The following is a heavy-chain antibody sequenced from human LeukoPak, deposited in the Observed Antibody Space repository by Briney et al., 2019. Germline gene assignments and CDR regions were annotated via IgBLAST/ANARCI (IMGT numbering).Heavy chain of an antibody. CDR2: IKQDGSEK. Sequence: PGGSLRLSCAASGFTFSSYWMSWVRQAPGKGLEWVANIKQDGSEKYYVDSVKGRFTISGDSAKNSLYLQMNSLRAEDTAVYYCARGRGVRGVISDYWGQGTLVTVSS. V-gene: IGHV3-7*01. CDR3: ARGRGVRGVISDY. J-gene: IGHJ4*02. CDR1: GFTFSSYW. D-gene: IGHD3-10*01.